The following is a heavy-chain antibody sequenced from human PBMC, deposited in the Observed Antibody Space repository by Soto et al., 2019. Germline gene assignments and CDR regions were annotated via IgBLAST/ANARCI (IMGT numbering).Heavy chain of an antibody. CDR3: ARGGVVAAPLDN. CDR2: IYYSGRT. D-gene: IGHD2-15*01. J-gene: IGHJ4*02. Sequence: QVQLQESGPGLVKPSETLSLTCTVSGGSVSSDNSYWSWIRQPPGKGLEWIGCIYYSGRTNYNPSLKSRVTISVDTSKNQFALKLTSVSAADTAVYYCARGGVVAAPLDNWGQGTLVTVSS. V-gene: IGHV4-61*01. CDR1: GGSVSSDNSY.